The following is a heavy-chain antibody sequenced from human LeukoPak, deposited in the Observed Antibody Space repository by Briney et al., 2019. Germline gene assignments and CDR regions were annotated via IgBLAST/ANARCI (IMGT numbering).Heavy chain of an antibody. J-gene: IGHJ4*02. CDR1: GGTFSSYA. Sequence: SVKVSCKASGGTFSSYAISWVRQAPGQGLEWMGGIIPIFGSANYAQKFQGRVTITADESTSTAYMELSSLRSADTAVYYCARVVPTTLMNYFDYWGQGTRVTVSS. D-gene: IGHD5-12*01. CDR2: IIPIFGSA. V-gene: IGHV1-69*13. CDR3: ARVVPTTLMNYFDY.